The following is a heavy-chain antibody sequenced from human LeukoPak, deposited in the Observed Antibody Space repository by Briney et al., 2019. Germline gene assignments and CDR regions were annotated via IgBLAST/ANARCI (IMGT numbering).Heavy chain of an antibody. CDR1: GFSLSNARMG. CDR2: IFSNDEK. CDR3: ARIPQPDSSSWYCWFDP. J-gene: IGHJ5*02. Sequence: SGPTLVNHTETLTLTCTVSGFSLSNARMGVSWIRQPPGKALEWLAHIFSNDEKSYSTSLKSRLTISNDTSKSQVVLTMTNMDPVDTATYYCARIPQPDSSSWYCWFDPWGQGTLVTVSS. D-gene: IGHD6-13*01. V-gene: IGHV2-26*01.